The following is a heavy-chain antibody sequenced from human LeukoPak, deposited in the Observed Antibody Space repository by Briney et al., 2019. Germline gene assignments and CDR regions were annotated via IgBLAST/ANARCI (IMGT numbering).Heavy chain of an antibody. CDR1: GGSISSYY. CDR2: IYYSGST. D-gene: IGHD5-12*01. CDR3: ARAGDSGYDSGSVDY. J-gene: IGHJ4*02. Sequence: SETLSLTCTASGGSISSYYWSWIRQPPGKGLEWIGYIYYSGSTNYNPSLKSRVTISVDTSKNQFSLKLSSVTAADTAVYYCARAGDSGYDSGSVDYWGQGTLVTVSS. V-gene: IGHV4-59*01.